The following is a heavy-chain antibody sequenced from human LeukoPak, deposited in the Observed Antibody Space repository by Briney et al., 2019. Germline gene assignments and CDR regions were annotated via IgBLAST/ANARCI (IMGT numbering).Heavy chain of an antibody. CDR2: IKQDGSEK. Sequence: GGSLRLSCAASGFTFSSYWMSWVRQAPGKGLEWVANIKQDGSEKYYVDSVKGRFTISRDNAKNSLYLQMNSLRAEDTAVYYCARDREPAMIVVAYDAFDIWGQGTMVTVSP. D-gene: IGHD3-22*01. V-gene: IGHV3-7*01. J-gene: IGHJ3*02. CDR1: GFTFSSYW. CDR3: ARDREPAMIVVAYDAFDI.